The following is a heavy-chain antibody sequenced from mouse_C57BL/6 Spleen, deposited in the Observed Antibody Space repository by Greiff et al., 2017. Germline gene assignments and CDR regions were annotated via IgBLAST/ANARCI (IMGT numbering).Heavy chain of an antibody. CDR1: DSEVFPIAY. D-gene: IGHD1-1*01. J-gene: IGHJ3*01. CDR3: ARGGDYYGSSYLFAY. Sequence: VQLQQSGSELRSPGSSVKLSCKDFDSEVFPIAYMSWVRQKPGHGFEWIGGILPSIGRTIYGEKFEDKATLDADTLSNTAYLELNSLTSEDSAIYYCARGGDYYGSSYLFAYWGQGTLVTVSA. V-gene: IGHV15-2*01. CDR2: ILPSIGRT.